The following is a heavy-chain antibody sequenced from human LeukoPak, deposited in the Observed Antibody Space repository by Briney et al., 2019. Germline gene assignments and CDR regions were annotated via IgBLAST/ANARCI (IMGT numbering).Heavy chain of an antibody. D-gene: IGHD1-1*01. CDR3: VREGLERRTNFDY. CDR1: GFTFTSHV. V-gene: IGHV3-64D*06. J-gene: IGHJ4*02. Sequence: GGSLRHSCSASGFTFTSHVMHWVRQAPGKGLQYVSGISMNVQTTYYAGSVKGRFTISRDSSKNTVYLQMNSLTAEDTAVYYCVREGLERRTNFDYWGQGTLVSVSS. CDR2: ISMNVQTT.